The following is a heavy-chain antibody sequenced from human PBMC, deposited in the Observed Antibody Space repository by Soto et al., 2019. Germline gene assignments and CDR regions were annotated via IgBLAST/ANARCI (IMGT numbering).Heavy chain of an antibody. CDR3: ARILPIDAAAAPSRFAP. CDR2: IKQDGSQK. J-gene: IGHJ5*02. Sequence: EVQLVESGGGWVQPGGSLRLSCAASGFTFSNYWMSWVRQAPGKGLEWVANIKQDGSQKYYADSVKGRFTISRDNAKNSLYLEMNSLRAKDTAVYSCARILPIDAAAAPSRFAPWGQGTLVTVSS. CDR1: GFTFSNYW. D-gene: IGHD2-15*01. V-gene: IGHV3-7*03.